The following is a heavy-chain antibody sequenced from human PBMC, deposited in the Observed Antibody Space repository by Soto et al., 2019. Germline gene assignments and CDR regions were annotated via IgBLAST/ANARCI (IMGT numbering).Heavy chain of an antibody. Sequence: PSETLSLTCTVSGGSISSYYWSWIRQPPGKGLEWIGYIYYSGSTNYNPSLKSRVTISVDTSKNQFSLKLSSVTAADTAVYYCARSHYGDYSAYYYYMDVWGKGTTVTVSS. CDR1: GGSISSYY. D-gene: IGHD4-17*01. CDR3: ARSHYGDYSAYYYYMDV. J-gene: IGHJ6*03. V-gene: IGHV4-59*08. CDR2: IYYSGST.